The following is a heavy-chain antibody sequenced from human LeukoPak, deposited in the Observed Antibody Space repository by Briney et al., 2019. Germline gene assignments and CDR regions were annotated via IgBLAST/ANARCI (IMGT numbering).Heavy chain of an antibody. J-gene: IGHJ6*03. CDR1: GFTFADYA. V-gene: IGHV3-23*01. CDR2: INGSGGST. Sequence: PGGSLRLSCAASGFTFADYAMSWVRHAPGQGLVWVSGINGSGGSTYYEDSVKGRFTVSRDNFKNTLFLQVNSLRAEDTAVYYCAKVSDYSYYYYMDVWGKGTTVTISS. CDR3: AKVSDYSYYYYMDV.